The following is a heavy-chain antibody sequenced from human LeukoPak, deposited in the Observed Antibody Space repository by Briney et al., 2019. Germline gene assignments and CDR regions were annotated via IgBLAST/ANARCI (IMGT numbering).Heavy chain of an antibody. CDR1: GFTFSSYG. V-gene: IGHV3-30*18. CDR3: AKDRHIVVVTACFDY. Sequence: GGSLRLSCAASGFTFSSYGMHWVRQAPGKGLEWVAVISYDGSNKYYADSVKGRFTISRDNSKNTLYLQMNSLRAEDTAVYYCAKDRHIVVVTACFDYWGQGTLVTVSS. D-gene: IGHD2-21*02. J-gene: IGHJ4*02. CDR2: ISYDGSNK.